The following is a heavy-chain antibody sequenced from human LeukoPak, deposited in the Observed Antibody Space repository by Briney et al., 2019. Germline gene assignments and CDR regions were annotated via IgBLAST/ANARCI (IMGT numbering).Heavy chain of an antibody. CDR3: ARSPGARLDY. CDR1: GGTFSSYA. J-gene: IGHJ4*02. Sequence: ASVKVSCKASGGTFSSYAISWVRQAPGQGLEWMGWISAYNGNTNYAQKLQGRVTMTTDTSTSTAYMELRSLRSDDTAVYYCARSPGARLDYWGQGTLVTVSS. V-gene: IGHV1-18*01. D-gene: IGHD1-1*01. CDR2: ISAYNGNT.